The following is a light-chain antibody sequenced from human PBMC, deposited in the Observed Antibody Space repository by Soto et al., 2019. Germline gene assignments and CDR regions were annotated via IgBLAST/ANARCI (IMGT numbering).Light chain of an antibody. CDR2: DAS. CDR3: QQYNSYSPWT. J-gene: IGKJ1*01. V-gene: IGKV1-5*01. Sequence: DIQMTQSPSTLSASVGDRVTITYRASQSISSWLAWYQQKPGKAPKLLIYDASSLESGVPSRFSGSGSGTEFTLTISSLQPDDFATYYCQQYNSYSPWTCGQGTKGDIK. CDR1: QSISSW.